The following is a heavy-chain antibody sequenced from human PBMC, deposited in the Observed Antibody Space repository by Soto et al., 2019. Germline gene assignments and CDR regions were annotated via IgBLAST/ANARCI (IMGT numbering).Heavy chain of an antibody. CDR2: ISAYNGNT. V-gene: IGHV1-18*01. CDR3: AAPLSYRYGLDY. Sequence: QVQLVQSGAEVKKPGASVKVSCKTSGYTFTSYGFSWVRQAPGQGLEWMGWISAYNGNTNYAQKLQGRVTMTTDTSTSTACIELRSLRSDDSAVYYCAAPLSYRYGLDYWGQGTLVTVSS. CDR1: GYTFTSYG. D-gene: IGHD5-18*01. J-gene: IGHJ4*02.